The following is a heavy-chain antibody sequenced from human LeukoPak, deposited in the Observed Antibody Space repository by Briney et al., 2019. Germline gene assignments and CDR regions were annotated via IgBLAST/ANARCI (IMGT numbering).Heavy chain of an antibody. D-gene: IGHD6-13*01. CDR2: MYYSGST. CDR1: GGSISSYY. CDR3: ASIAAASWYFDL. V-gene: IGHV4-59*01. Sequence: SETLSLTCTVSGGSISSYYWSWIRQPPGKGLEWIGYMYYSGSTNYNPSLKSRVTTSVDTSKNQFSLKLSSVTAADTVVYYCASIAAASWYFDLWGRGTLVTVSS. J-gene: IGHJ2*01.